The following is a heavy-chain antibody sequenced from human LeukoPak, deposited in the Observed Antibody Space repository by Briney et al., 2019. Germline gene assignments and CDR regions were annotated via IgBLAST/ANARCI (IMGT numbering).Heavy chain of an antibody. D-gene: IGHD6-13*01. J-gene: IGHJ6*03. V-gene: IGHV3-21*01. CDR2: ISSRGTYI. Sequence: GGPLRLSCSASGFTFMTYSMNWVRQAPGKGLEWVSSISSRGTYIYYADSVKGRFTISSDNAKNSLYLQMNSLRADDTAVYYCARVRGSSYIYSMDVWGKGTTVTVSS. CDR3: ARVRGSSYIYSMDV. CDR1: GFTFMTYS.